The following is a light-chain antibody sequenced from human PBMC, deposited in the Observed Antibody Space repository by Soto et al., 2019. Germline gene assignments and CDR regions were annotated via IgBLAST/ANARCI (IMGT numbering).Light chain of an antibody. J-gene: IGKJ4*01. V-gene: IGKV1-39*01. Sequence: DMQMTQSPLSLSASVGDRITISCRAGQSISSYLNWYQQKPGKAPNLLIYAASTLQSGVPSRFSGSGSGTDFTLTISSLQPEDFATYYGQQSYSAPFTFGGGTKVEIK. CDR2: AAS. CDR3: QQSYSAPFT. CDR1: QSISSY.